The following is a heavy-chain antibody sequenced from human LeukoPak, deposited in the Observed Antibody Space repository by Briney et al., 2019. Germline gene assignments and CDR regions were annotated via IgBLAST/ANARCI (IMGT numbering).Heavy chain of an antibody. J-gene: IGHJ6*02. Sequence: GGSLRLSCAASGFTFSSYGMHWVRQAPGKGLEWVAVIWYDGSNKYYANSVKGRFTISRDNSKNTPYLQMNSLRAEDTAVYYCARDGVAMVRYYYYGMDVWGQGTTVTVSS. V-gene: IGHV3-33*01. CDR3: ARDGVAMVRYYYYGMDV. CDR1: GFTFSSYG. CDR2: IWYDGSNK. D-gene: IGHD3-10*01.